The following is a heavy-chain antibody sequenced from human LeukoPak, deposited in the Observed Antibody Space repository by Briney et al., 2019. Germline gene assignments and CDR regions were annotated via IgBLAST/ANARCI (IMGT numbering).Heavy chain of an antibody. CDR2: IWYDGSNK. D-gene: IGHD3-22*01. Sequence: GGSLRLSCAASGFTFSSYGMHWVRQAPGKGLEWVAVIWYDGSNKYYADSVKGRFTISRDNSKNTLYLQMNRLRAEDTAVYYCAREYRYDSSGYYYFDYWGQGTLVTVSS. V-gene: IGHV3-33*01. CDR3: AREYRYDSSGYYYFDY. J-gene: IGHJ4*02. CDR1: GFTFSSYG.